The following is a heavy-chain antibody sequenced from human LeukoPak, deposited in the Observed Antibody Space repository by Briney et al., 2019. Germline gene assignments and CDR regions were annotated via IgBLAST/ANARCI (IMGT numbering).Heavy chain of an antibody. D-gene: IGHD6-6*01. CDR2: INPTGGST. V-gene: IGHV1-46*01. CDR3: ARGVYSSSSGGYFDY. J-gene: IGHJ4*02. CDR1: GYTFPSYF. Sequence: ASVKVSCKASGYTFPSYFMHWVRQAPGQGLEWMGIINPTGGSTTYAQKFQGRVTMTRDTSTSTVYMELSSLRSEDTAVYYCARGVYSSSSGGYFDYWGQGTLVTVSS.